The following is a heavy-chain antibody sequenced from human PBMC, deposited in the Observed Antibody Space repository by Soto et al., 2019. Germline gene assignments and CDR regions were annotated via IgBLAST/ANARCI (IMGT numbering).Heavy chain of an antibody. CDR3: ARFGFFVWSSGEWFDT. D-gene: IGHD3-3*01. Sequence: SVNVSFKISGSTLPESAMHWVRQAPGKGLGWMGGFDPEDGETIYAQKFQGRVTMTEDTSTDTAYMELSSLRSEDTAVYYCARFGFFVWSSGEWFDTWGQGTLVTVSS. J-gene: IGHJ5*02. V-gene: IGHV1-24*01. CDR1: GSTLPESA. CDR2: FDPEDGET.